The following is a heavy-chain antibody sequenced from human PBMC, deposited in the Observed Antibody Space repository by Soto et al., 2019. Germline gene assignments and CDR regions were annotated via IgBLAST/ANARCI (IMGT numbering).Heavy chain of an antibody. CDR3: ARASPYSSSLNLNY. CDR1: GFTVSSNY. J-gene: IGHJ4*02. Sequence: EVQLVESGGGLIQPGGSLRLSCAASGFTVSSNYMSWVRQAPGKGLEWVSVIYSGGSTYYADSVKGRFTISRDNSKNTLYLQMFSLRAEDTALYYCARASPYSSSLNLNYWGQGILVTVSS. D-gene: IGHD6-13*01. V-gene: IGHV3-53*01. CDR2: IYSGGST.